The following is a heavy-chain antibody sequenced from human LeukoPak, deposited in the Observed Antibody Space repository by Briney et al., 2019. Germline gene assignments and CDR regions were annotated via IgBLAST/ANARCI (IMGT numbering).Heavy chain of an antibody. CDR3: ARVWFGELSPYFDY. D-gene: IGHD3-10*01. CDR2: INPNSGGT. V-gene: IGHV1-2*02. Sequence: GASVKVSCKASGYTFTGYYMHWVRQAPGQGLEWMGWINPNSGGTNYAQKFQGRVTMTRDTSISTAYMELSRLRSDDTAVYYCARVWFGELSPYFDYWGQGTLVTVSS. J-gene: IGHJ4*02. CDR1: GYTFTGYY.